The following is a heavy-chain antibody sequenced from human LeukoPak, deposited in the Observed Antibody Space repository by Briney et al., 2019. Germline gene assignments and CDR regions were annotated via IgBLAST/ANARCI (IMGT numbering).Heavy chain of an antibody. CDR3: ARGSARYFDWFVYGNWFGP. CDR2: INHSGST. CDR1: GGSFSGYY. Sequence: SETLSLTCAVCGGSFSGYYWSWIRQPPGKGLEWIGEINHSGSTNYNPSLKSRVTISVDTSKNQFSLKLSSVTAADTAVYYCARGSARYFDWFVYGNWFGPWGQGTLVTVSS. J-gene: IGHJ5*02. V-gene: IGHV4-34*01. D-gene: IGHD3-9*01.